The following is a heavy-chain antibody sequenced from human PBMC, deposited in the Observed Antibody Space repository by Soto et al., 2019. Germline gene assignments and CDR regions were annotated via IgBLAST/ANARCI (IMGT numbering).Heavy chain of an antibody. V-gene: IGHV4-34*01. D-gene: IGHD3-10*01. J-gene: IGHJ6*02. CDR1: GGSFSGYY. CDR2: INHSGST. Sequence: PSETLSLTCAVYGGSFSGYYWIWIRQPPGKGLEWIGEINHSGSTNYNPSLKSRVTISVDTSKNQFSLKLSSVTAADTAVYYCARGPYYGSGGYYYGMDVWGQGTTVTVS. CDR3: ARGPYYGSGGYYYGMDV.